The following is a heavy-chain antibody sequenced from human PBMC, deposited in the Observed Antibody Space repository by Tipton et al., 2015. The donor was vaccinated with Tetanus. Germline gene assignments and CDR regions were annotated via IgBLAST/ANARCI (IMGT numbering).Heavy chain of an antibody. Sequence: SLRLSCAASGFIFSSYGIHWVRQAPGKGLEWVAVSWYDGTDQYYADSVKGRFTLSRDNSKNTLYLQMDSLRAEDPAVYYCAREADCSGGSCFSGDFDNWGQGTQVTVSS. V-gene: IGHV3-33*01. J-gene: IGHJ4*02. D-gene: IGHD2-15*01. CDR2: SWYDGTDQ. CDR3: AREADCSGGSCFSGDFDN. CDR1: GFIFSSYG.